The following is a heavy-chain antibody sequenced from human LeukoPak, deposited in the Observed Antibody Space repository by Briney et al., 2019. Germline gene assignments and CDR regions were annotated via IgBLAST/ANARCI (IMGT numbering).Heavy chain of an antibody. CDR1: GFTFSSYA. CDR2: ISYDGSNK. V-gene: IGHV3-30*04. CDR3: ARQRRLGYCSSTSCYAYYYGMDV. D-gene: IGHD2-2*01. Sequence: GGSLRLSCAASGFTFSSYAMHWVRQAPGKGLEWVAVISYDGSNKYYADSVKGRSTISRDNSKNTLYLQMNSLRAEDTAVYYCARQRRLGYCSSTSCYAYYYGMDVWGKGTTVTVSS. J-gene: IGHJ6*04.